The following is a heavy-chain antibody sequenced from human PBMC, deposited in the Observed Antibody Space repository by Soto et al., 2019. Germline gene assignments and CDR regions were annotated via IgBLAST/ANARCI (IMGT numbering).Heavy chain of an antibody. CDR2: IWHSGSS. D-gene: IGHD3-16*02. J-gene: IGHJ4*02. Sequence: QVQLQESCPGLVKPWGSLSLTCAVTSGSISRVNWWSWVRQPPGKGLEWIGQIWHSGSSDYNPSLKSRVTMSVDKSKNQFSLQVTSVTAADTAVYFCARGSTVIACLDLWGRGTLVTVSS. CDR1: SGSISRVNW. CDR3: ARGSTVIACLDL. V-gene: IGHV4-4*02.